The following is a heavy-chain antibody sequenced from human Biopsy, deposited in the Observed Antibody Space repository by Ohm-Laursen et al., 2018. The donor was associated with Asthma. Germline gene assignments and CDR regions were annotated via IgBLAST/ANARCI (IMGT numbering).Heavy chain of an antibody. D-gene: IGHD7-27*01. CDR1: GFSFSEFV. CDR2: ITSSSSYI. CDR3: ARDAPTGGYIDY. V-gene: IGHV3-21*01. Sequence: SLRLSCSASGFSFSEFVMHWVRQAPGKGLEWVSSITSSSSYIFYADSVKGRFTISRDNPRNSLYLQMNSLRAEDTAVYYCARDAPTGGYIDYWGQGTLVTVSS. J-gene: IGHJ4*02.